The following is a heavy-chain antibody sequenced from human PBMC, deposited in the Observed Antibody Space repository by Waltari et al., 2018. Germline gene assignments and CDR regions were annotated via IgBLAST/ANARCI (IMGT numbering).Heavy chain of an antibody. V-gene: IGHV1-8*01. Sequence: QVQLVQSGAEVKKPGASVKVSCKASGYTFTSYDINWVRQATGQGLEWMGWMNPNGGNTGYEQKFQGRVTMTRNTSISTAYMGLSSLRSEDTAVYYCARGGLYRYNWNSPFGYGMDVWGQGTTVTVSS. CDR2: MNPNGGNT. CDR1: GYTFTSYD. CDR3: ARGGLYRYNWNSPFGYGMDV. D-gene: IGHD1-20*01. J-gene: IGHJ6*02.